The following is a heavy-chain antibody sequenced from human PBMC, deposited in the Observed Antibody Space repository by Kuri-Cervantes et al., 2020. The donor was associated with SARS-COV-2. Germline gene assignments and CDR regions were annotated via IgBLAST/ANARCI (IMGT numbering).Heavy chain of an antibody. D-gene: IGHD3/OR15-3a*01. CDR2: IYHSGST. V-gene: IGHV4-38-2*01. CDR1: GYSISSGYY. J-gene: IGHJ4*02. CDR3: ASQDGLYY. Sequence: SQTLSLTCAVSGYSISSGYYWGWIRQPPGKGLEWIGSIYHSGSTYYNPSLKSRVTISVDTSKNQFSLKLSSVTAADTAVYYCASQDGLYYWGQGTLVTVSS.